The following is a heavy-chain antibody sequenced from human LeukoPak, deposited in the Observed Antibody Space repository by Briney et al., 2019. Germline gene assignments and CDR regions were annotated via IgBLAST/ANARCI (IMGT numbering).Heavy chain of an antibody. J-gene: IGHJ4*02. Sequence: SETLSLTCTVSGGSVSSNNYYWSWIRQPPGKGLEWIGYIYYSGSTNYNPSLKSRVTISVDTSKNQFSLKLSSVTAADTAVYYCARGGPVITTHPVDYWGQGTLVTVSS. V-gene: IGHV4-61*01. CDR2: IYYSGST. CDR1: GGSVSSNNYY. CDR3: ARGGPVITTHPVDY. D-gene: IGHD3-22*01.